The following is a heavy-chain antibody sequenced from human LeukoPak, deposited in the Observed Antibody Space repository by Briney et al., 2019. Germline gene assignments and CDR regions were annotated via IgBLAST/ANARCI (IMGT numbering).Heavy chain of an antibody. CDR1: GGSISSYY. Sequence: SETLSLTCTVSGGSISSYYWSWIRQPPGKGLEWVGYIYYSGSTNYNPSLKSRVTISVDTSKNQFSLKLSSVTAADTAVYYCARFEAMVSPGFDYWGQGALVTVSS. V-gene: IGHV4-59*01. CDR3: ARFEAMVSPGFDY. D-gene: IGHD5-18*01. J-gene: IGHJ4*02. CDR2: IYYSGST.